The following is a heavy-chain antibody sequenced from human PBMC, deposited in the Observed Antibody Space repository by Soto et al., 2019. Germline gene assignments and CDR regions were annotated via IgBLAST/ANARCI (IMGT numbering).Heavy chain of an antibody. D-gene: IGHD3-22*01. CDR2: IFSNDEK. J-gene: IGHJ4*02. V-gene: IGHV2-26*01. CDR3: ARINYDSSGYYFFDY. Sequence: SGPTLVNPTETLTLTCTVSGFSLSNARMGVSWIRQPPGKALEWLAHIFSNDEKSYSTSLKSRLTISKDTSKSQVVLTMTNMDPVDTATYYCARINYDSSGYYFFDYWGQGTLVTVSS. CDR1: GFSLSNARMG.